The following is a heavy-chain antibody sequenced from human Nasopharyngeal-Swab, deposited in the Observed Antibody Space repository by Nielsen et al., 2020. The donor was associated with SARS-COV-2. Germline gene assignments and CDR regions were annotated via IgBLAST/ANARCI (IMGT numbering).Heavy chain of an antibody. Sequence: PGKGPEWIGYIYYSGSTYYNPSLKSRVTISVDTSKNQFSLKLSSVTAADTAVYYCARAVVWVGAAPSAVWGYFDYWGQGTLVTVSS. J-gene: IGHJ4*02. D-gene: IGHD2-15*01. CDR3: ARAVVWVGAAPSAVWGYFDY. CDR2: IYYSGST. V-gene: IGHV4-30-4*01.